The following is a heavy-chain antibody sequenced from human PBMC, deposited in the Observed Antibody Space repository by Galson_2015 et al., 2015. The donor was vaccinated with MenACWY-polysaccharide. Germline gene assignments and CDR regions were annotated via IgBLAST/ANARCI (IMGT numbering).Heavy chain of an antibody. D-gene: IGHD1-26*01. J-gene: IGHJ4*02. V-gene: IGHV3-23*01. CDR3: AKDAHYSGSYSDF. CDR2: ISGSGDTT. CDR1: GFTFSSSA. Sequence: SLRLSCAASGFTFSSSAMNWVRQAPGKGLEWVSDISGSGDTTNYADSVKGRFIIFGDNFKNTLSLQMNSLRAEDTAVYYCAKDAHYSGSYSDFWGQGTLVTVSS.